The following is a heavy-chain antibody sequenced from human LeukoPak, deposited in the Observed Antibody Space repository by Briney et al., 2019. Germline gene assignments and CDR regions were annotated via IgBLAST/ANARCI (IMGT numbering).Heavy chain of an antibody. D-gene: IGHD6-19*01. V-gene: IGHV1-46*01. CDR1: GYSFTTYG. J-gene: IGHJ4*02. CDR2: INPSGGST. CDR3: ARATPLQWLANLYFDY. Sequence: ASVKVSCKASGYSFTTYGINWVRQAPGQGLEWMGIINPSGGSTSYAQKFQGRVTMTRDTSTSTVYMELSSLRSEDTAVYYCARATPLQWLANLYFDYWGQGTLVTVSS.